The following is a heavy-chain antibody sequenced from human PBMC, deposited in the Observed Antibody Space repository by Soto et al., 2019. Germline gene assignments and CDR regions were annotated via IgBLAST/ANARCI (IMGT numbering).Heavy chain of an antibody. CDR1: GFTFSSYS. CDR3: ARGRGYYMNAFDI. V-gene: IGHV3-48*02. J-gene: IGHJ3*02. Sequence: GGSLRLSCAASGFTFSSYSMNWVRQAPGKGLEWVSYISSSSSSTIYYADSVKGRFTISRDNAKNSLYLQMNSLRDEDTAVYYCARGRGYYMNAFDIWGQGTMVTVSS. D-gene: IGHD3-3*01. CDR2: ISSSSSSTI.